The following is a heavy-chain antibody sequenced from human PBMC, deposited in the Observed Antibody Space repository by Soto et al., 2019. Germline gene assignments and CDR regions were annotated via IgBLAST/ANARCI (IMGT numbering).Heavy chain of an antibody. CDR2: IDWDDDK. CDR3: ARSTTMVRGLELPTTHFDY. D-gene: IGHD3-10*01. V-gene: IGHV2-70*01. CDR1: GFSLSTSGMC. J-gene: IGHJ4*02. Sequence: SGPTLVNPTQTLTLTCTFSGFSLSTSGMCVSWIRQPPGKALEWLALIDWDDDKYYSTSLKTRLTISKDTSKNQVVLTMTNMDPVDTATYYCARSTTMVRGLELPTTHFDYWGQGTLVTVSS.